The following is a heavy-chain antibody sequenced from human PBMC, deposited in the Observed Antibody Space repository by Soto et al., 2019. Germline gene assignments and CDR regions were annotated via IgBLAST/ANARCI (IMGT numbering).Heavy chain of an antibody. J-gene: IGHJ4*02. CDR1: GYTFTSYG. CDR2: ISAYNGNT. CDR3: ASPSFASPMYCSGGSCHLAY. Sequence: ASVKVSCKASGYTFTSYGISWVRQAPGQGLEWMGWISAYNGNTNYAQKLQGRVTMTTDTSTSTAYMELRSLRSDDTAVYYCASPSFASPMYCSGGSCHLAYWGQGTLVTVSS. V-gene: IGHV1-18*01. D-gene: IGHD2-15*01.